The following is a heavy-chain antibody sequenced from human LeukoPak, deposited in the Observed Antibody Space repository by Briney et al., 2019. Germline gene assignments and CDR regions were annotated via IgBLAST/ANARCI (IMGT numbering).Heavy chain of an antibody. CDR1: GGSFSGYY. V-gene: IGHV4-34*01. CDR2: INHSGST. D-gene: IGHD6-19*01. J-gene: IGHJ5*02. CDR3: ARVIAVAGDVYDWFDP. Sequence: PSETLSLTCAVYGGSFSGYYWSWIRQPPGKGLEWIGEINHSGSTNYNPSLKSRVTISVDTSKNQFSLKLSSVTAADTAVYYCARVIAVAGDVYDWFDPWGQGTLVTVSS.